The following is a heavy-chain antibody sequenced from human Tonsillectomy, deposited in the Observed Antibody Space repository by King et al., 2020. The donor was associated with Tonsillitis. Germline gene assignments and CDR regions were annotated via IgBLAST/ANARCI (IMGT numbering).Heavy chain of an antibody. CDR2: TRNKSNKYTT. CDR1: GFTFSDHY. V-gene: IGHV3-72*01. Sequence: VQLVESGGGLVQPGGSLRLSCAASGFTFSDHYMDLVRQVPGKGLDWVGRTRNKSNKYTTEYAASVKDRFTISRDDSKNSLYLQMNSLKTEDTAVYYCARGLAYCGGDCYSDFDYWGQGTLVTVSS. J-gene: IGHJ4*02. D-gene: IGHD2-21*01. CDR3: ARGLAYCGGDCYSDFDY.